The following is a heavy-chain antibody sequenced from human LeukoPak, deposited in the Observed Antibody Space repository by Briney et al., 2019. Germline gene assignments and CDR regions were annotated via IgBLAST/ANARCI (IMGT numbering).Heavy chain of an antibody. CDR3: ARMDSSSSNRAFDI. CDR2: IIPIFGTA. D-gene: IGHD6-6*01. Sequence: SVKVSCKASGGTFSSYAISWVRQAPGQGLEWMGRIIPIFGTANYAQKFQGRVTITTDESTSTAYMELSSLRSEDTAVYYCARMDSSSSNRAFDIWGQGTMVTVSS. V-gene: IGHV1-69*05. J-gene: IGHJ3*02. CDR1: GGTFSSYA.